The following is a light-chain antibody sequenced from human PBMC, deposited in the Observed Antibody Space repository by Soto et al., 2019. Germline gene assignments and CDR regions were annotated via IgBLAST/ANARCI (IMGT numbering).Light chain of an antibody. V-gene: IGKV3-20*01. CDR1: QSFSSN. Sequence: IVLTQSPATLSLSPGERATLSCRSSQSFSSNLAWYQQKPGQAPRLLIYGASSRATGIPDRFSGSGSGTDFTLTISRLEPEDFAVYYCQQYGSSLSITFGQGTRLEI. CDR3: QQYGSSLSIT. CDR2: GAS. J-gene: IGKJ5*01.